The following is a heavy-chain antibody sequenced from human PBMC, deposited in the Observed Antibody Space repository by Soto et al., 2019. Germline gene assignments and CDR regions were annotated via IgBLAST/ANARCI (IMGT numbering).Heavy chain of an antibody. CDR3: ARVNGYYTAEYFQH. J-gene: IGHJ1*01. D-gene: IGHD3-3*01. CDR2: ISAYNGNT. V-gene: IGHV1-18*01. Sequence: ASVKVSCKASGYTFTSYGISWVRQAPGQGLEWMGWISAYNGNTNYAQKLQGRVTMTTDTSTSTAYMELRSLRSDDTAVYYCARVNGYYTAEYFQHWGQGTLVTVSS. CDR1: GYTFTSYG.